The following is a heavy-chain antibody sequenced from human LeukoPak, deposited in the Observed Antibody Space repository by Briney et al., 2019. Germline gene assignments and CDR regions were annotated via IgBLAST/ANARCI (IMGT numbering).Heavy chain of an antibody. Sequence: PGGSLRLSCAASGFTFDDYAMHWVRQAPGKGLEWVSGISWNSGSIGYADSVKGRFTISRDNSKNTLYLQMNSLRAEDTAVYYCTSRGGTSYKYFDYWGQGTLVTVSS. V-gene: IGHV3-9*01. CDR1: GFTFDDYA. D-gene: IGHD2-2*01. J-gene: IGHJ4*02. CDR3: TSRGGTSYKYFDY. CDR2: ISWNSGSI.